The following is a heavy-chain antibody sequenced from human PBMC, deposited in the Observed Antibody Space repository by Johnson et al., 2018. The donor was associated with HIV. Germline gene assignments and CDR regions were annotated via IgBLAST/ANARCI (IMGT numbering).Heavy chain of an antibody. CDR3: VRDDYSFHF. Sequence: MQLVESVGGLVQPGGSPRLSCVASGFTFSHYWMEWVRQAPGEGLVWVSRINADGSRTTYADSVKGRFTISRDNAKNTLYLEINGLRADDTAVYYCVRDDYSFHFWGRGTLVTVSS. D-gene: IGHD4/OR15-4a*01. V-gene: IGHV3-74*01. CDR1: GFTFSHYW. CDR2: INADGSRT. J-gene: IGHJ3*01.